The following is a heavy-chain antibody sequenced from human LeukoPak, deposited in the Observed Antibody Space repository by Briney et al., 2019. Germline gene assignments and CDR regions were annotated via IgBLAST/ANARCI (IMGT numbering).Heavy chain of an antibody. V-gene: IGHV4-34*01. Sequence: SETLSLTCAVYGGSFSNYYWSWIRQPPGKGLERIGEINDSGRTNYNPSLMSRVTVSVDTSKKQFSLRLTSVTATDTAVYYCARRWNYGRNYYIDVWGKGATVSVSS. CDR2: INDSGRT. D-gene: IGHD1-7*01. CDR1: GGSFSNYY. CDR3: ARRWNYGRNYYIDV. J-gene: IGHJ6*03.